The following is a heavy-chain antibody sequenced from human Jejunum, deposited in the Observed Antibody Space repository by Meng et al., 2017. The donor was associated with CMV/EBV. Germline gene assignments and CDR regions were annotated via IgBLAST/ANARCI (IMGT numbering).Heavy chain of an antibody. V-gene: IGHV3-7*01. D-gene: IGHD4/OR15-4a*01. J-gene: IGHJ6*02. Sequence: GFTFNNDWMSWVRQAPGKGLEWVANIKQDGSEKYYVDSVKGRFATSRDNAKNSLYLQMNSLRAEDTAFYYCARVNDYGGAHYGMDVWGHGTTVTVSS. CDR1: GFTFNNDW. CDR2: IKQDGSEK. CDR3: ARVNDYGGAHYGMDV.